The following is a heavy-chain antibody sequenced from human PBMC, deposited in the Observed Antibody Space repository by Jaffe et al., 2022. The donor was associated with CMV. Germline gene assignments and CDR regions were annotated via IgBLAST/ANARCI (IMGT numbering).Heavy chain of an antibody. CDR2: IYWNDDK. CDR3: AHSVAGWSRRLQRREAEYFQH. CDR1: GFSLSTSGVG. Sequence: QITLKESGPTLVKPTQTLTLTCTFSGFSLSTSGVGVGWIRQPPGKALEWLALIYWNDDKRYSPSLKSRLTITKDTSKNQVVLTMTNMDPVDTATYYCAHSVAGWSRRLQRREAEYFQHWGQGTLVTVSS. J-gene: IGHJ1*01. D-gene: IGHD6-19*01. V-gene: IGHV2-5*01.